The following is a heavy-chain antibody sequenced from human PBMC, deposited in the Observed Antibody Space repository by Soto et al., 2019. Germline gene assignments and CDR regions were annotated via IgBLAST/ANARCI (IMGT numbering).Heavy chain of an antibody. CDR3: ARQVVPAATTGWFDP. CDR1: GFSFTSYW. V-gene: IGHV5-51*01. Sequence: GESLKISCKGSGFSFTSYWIGWVRQMPGKGLEWMGIIYPGDSHTRYSPSFQGQVTISADKSISTAYLQWSSLKPPDTAMYYCARQVVPAATTGWFDPWGQGTLVTVS. J-gene: IGHJ5*02. CDR2: IYPGDSHT. D-gene: IGHD2-2*01.